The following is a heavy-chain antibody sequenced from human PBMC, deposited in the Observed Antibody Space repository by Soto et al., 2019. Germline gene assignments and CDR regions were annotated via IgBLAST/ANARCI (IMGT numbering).Heavy chain of an antibody. J-gene: IGHJ5*02. CDR1: GVSISSYY. V-gene: IGHV4-59*12. D-gene: IGHD6-13*01. CDR2: IYYSGST. CDR3: ARSVKGSSWQRFDP. Sequence: QVQLQESGPGLVKPSETLSLTCTVSGVSISSYYWSWIRQPPGKGLEWIGYIYYSGSTNYNPSLKSRDPISVDQSKNQFSLKLTSVTAADTAVYFCARSVKGSSWQRFDPWGQGTLVTVSS.